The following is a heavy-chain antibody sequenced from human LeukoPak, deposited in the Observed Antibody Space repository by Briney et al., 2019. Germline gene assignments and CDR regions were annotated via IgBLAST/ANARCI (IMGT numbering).Heavy chain of an antibody. Sequence: GGSLRLSCTASGFTFSTYSMHWVRQDPGKGLGSVSAISSDGTSTYYANSEKGRFIISRDNSKYTLYLQMGSLRPEDTAVYYCAREAPPGSFDYWGQGTLVTVSS. CDR2: ISSDGTST. CDR3: AREAPPGSFDY. V-gene: IGHV3-64*01. D-gene: IGHD6-19*01. CDR1: GFTFSTYS. J-gene: IGHJ4*02.